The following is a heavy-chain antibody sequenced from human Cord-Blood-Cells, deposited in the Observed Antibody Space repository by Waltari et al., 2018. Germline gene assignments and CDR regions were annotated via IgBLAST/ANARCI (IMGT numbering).Heavy chain of an antibody. J-gene: IGHJ5*02. CDR3: ARHVGFAYDFWSGYYWFDP. V-gene: IGHV4-39*01. CDR1: GGSISSSRYY. D-gene: IGHD3-3*01. CDR2: IYYSGST. Sequence: QLQLQESGPGLVKPSETLSLTCTVAGGSISSSRYYWGWICHPPGQGLEWIGSIYYSGSTYYNPSLKSRVTISVDTSKNQFSLKLSSVTAADTAVYYCARHVGFAYDFWSGYYWFDPWGQGTLVTVSS.